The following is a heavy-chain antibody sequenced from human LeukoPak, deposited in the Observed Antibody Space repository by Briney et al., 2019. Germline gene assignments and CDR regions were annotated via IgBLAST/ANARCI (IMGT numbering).Heavy chain of an antibody. D-gene: IGHD6-13*01. CDR1: GGSFSGYY. CDR2: INHSGST. CDR3: AASCSSSWYFDY. V-gene: IGHV4-34*01. Sequence: SETLSLTCAVYGGSFSGYYWSWIRQPPGKGLEWIGEINHSGSTNYNPSLKSRVTISVDTSKNQFSLILSSVTAADTAVYYCAASCSSSWYFDYWGQGTLVTVSS. J-gene: IGHJ4*02.